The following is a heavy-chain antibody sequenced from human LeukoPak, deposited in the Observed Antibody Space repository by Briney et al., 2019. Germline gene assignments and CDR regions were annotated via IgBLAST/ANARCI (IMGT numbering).Heavy chain of an antibody. CDR2: ISSSSSYT. Sequence: PGGPLRPSCAASGFSFSDYYMSWVRQAPGKGLEWISSISSSSSYTKYGDSVKGRFTISRDNAKNSLYLQMNSLRAEDTAVYYCARVPAGYPPDYWGQGTLVTVSS. V-gene: IGHV3-11*05. J-gene: IGHJ4*02. D-gene: IGHD5-12*01. CDR1: GFSFSDYY. CDR3: ARVPAGYPPDY.